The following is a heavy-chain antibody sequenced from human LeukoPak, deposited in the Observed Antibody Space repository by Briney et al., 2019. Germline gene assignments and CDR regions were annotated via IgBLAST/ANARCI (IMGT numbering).Heavy chain of an antibody. CDR3: ARDGDSSGYYPDDAFDI. J-gene: IGHJ3*02. CDR1: GFTFSSYA. Sequence: PGGSLRLSCAASGFTFSSYAMHWVRQAPGKGLEWVAVISYDGSNKYYADSVKGRFTISRDNSKNTLYLQMNSLRAEDTAVYYCARDGDSSGYYPDDAFDIWDQGTMVTVSS. V-gene: IGHV3-30-3*01. D-gene: IGHD3-22*01. CDR2: ISYDGSNK.